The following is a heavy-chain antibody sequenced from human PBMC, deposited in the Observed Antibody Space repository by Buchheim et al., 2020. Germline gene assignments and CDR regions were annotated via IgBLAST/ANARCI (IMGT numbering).Heavy chain of an antibody. CDR1: GFTFSSYG. V-gene: IGHV3-30*18. D-gene: IGHD5-18*01. Sequence: QVQLVESGGGVVQPGRSLRLSCAASGFTFSSYGMHWVRQAPGKGLEWVALISYDGGDKYYEDSVKGRFSISRDNSKNTLYLQMNSLRAEDTAVYYCAKSDTAVVSLFDYWGQGTL. CDR3: AKSDTAVVSLFDY. CDR2: ISYDGGDK. J-gene: IGHJ4*02.